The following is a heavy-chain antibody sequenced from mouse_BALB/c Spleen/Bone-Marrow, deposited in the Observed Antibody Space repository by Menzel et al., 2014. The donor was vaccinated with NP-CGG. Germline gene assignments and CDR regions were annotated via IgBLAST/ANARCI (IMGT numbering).Heavy chain of an antibody. J-gene: IGHJ4*01. Sequence: EVKLMESGGGLVQPGGSLRLSCATSGFTFTDYYMSWVRQPPGKALEWLGFIRNKANGYTTEYSASVKGRFTISRDNSQSILYLQMNTLRAEDSATYYCARDDYYAMDYWGQGTSVTVSP. CDR3: ARDDYYAMDY. V-gene: IGHV7-3*02. CDR2: IRNKANGYTT. CDR1: GFTFTDYY.